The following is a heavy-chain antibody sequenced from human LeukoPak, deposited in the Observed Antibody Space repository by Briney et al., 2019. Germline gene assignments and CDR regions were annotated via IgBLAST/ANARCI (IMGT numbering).Heavy chain of an antibody. V-gene: IGHV4-30-4*01. Sequence: SQTLSLTCTVSGGSISSGDYYWSWIRQPPGKGLEWIGYIYYSGSTYYNPSLKSRVTISADTSKNQFSLKLSSVTAADTAVYYCARGITVHYYYYGTDVWGQGTTVTVSS. CDR2: IYYSGST. CDR3: ARGITVHYYYYGTDV. CDR1: GGSISSGDYY. D-gene: IGHD3-16*01. J-gene: IGHJ6*02.